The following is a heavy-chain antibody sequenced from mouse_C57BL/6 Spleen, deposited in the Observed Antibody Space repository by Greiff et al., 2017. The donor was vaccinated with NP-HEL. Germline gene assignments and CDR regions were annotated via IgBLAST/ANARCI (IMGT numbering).Heavy chain of an antibody. CDR3: SGGRGYFGSRSYYFDY. V-gene: IGHV1-19*01. D-gene: IGHD1-1*01. CDR2: INPYNGST. Sequence: EVQLQQSGPVLVKPGASVKMSCKASGYTFTDYYMNWVKQSHGKSLEWIGVINPYNGSTSYNQKFKGKATLTVDKSSSTAYMQLISLTSADSADSYFSGGRGYFGSRSYYFDYWGQGTTLTVSS. CDR1: GYTFTDYY. J-gene: IGHJ2*01.